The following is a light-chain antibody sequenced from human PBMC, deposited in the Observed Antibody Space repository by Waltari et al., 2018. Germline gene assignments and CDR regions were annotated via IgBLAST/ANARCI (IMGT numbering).Light chain of an antibody. CDR3: QQSHSPPFT. Sequence: DIQMTQSPASLAASLGDRVTITCRPSQSVTTSLNWYQQKSGEPPKLPISAASSFQSGVPSRFSGSGSGTDFTLTITHLQPEDVATYFCQQSHSPPFTFGPGTKV. V-gene: IGKV1-39*01. J-gene: IGKJ3*01. CDR2: AAS. CDR1: QSVTTS.